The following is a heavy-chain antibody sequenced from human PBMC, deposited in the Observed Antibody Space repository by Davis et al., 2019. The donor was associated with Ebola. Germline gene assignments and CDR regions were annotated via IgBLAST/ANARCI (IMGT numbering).Heavy chain of an antibody. J-gene: IGHJ4*02. CDR3: DIADY. CDR1: GGSISSYY. D-gene: IGHD6-13*01. CDR2: LSVSGTNT. V-gene: IGHV3-23*01. Sequence: ETLSLTCTVSGGSISSYYWSWIRQPPGKGLEWVSGLSVSGTNTYYADSVKGRFTISRDNSKNTLYLQMNSLKTEDTAVYYCDIADYWGQGTLVTVSS.